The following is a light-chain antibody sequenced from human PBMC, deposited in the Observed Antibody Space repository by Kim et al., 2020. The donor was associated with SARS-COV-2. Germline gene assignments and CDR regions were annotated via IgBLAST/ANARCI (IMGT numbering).Light chain of an antibody. CDR2: QDS. Sequence: SVSPGQTASITCSGDKLGDKYACWYQQKPGQSPVLVIYQDSKRPSGIPERFSGSNFGNTATLATGGTQAMDEADYYCQAWDSSTYVFGTGTKVTIL. CDR3: QAWDSSTYV. V-gene: IGLV3-1*01. CDR1: KLGDKY. J-gene: IGLJ1*01.